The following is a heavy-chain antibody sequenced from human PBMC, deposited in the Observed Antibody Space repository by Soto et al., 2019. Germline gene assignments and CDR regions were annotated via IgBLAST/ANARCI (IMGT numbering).Heavy chain of an antibody. Sequence: EVQLLESGGGLVQPGGSLRLSCAASGFTFNNYAMTWVRQAPGKGLEWVSAISGGGDTTSYADSVKGRFTVSRDGSKNTLYLQMSSLRAEDTALYYGANGRGGSGSLTPRVDFGAQGTLVTVSS. D-gene: IGHD3-10*01. CDR3: ANGRGGSGSLTPRVDF. CDR2: ISGGGDTT. CDR1: GFTFNNYA. V-gene: IGHV3-23*01. J-gene: IGHJ4*02.